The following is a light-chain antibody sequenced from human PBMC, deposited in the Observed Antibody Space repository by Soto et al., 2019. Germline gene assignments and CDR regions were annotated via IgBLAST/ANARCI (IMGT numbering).Light chain of an antibody. Sequence: QSVLTQPRSVSGSPGQSVTISCTGTSSDVGGYNYVSWYQQHPGKAPKLMIYDVSKRPSGVPDRFSGSKSGNTASQTISGLQAEDEADYYCCSYAGSYISEVFGTGTKVTVL. CDR3: CSYAGSYISEV. CDR1: SSDVGGYNY. CDR2: DVS. J-gene: IGLJ1*01. V-gene: IGLV2-11*01.